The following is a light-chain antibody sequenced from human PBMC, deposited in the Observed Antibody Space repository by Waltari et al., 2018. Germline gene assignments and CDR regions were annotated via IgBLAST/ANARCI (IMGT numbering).Light chain of an antibody. V-gene: IGKV2D-29*01. CDR2: EIS. CDR3: MQTKQFPWT. J-gene: IGKJ1*01. CDR1: QSLLYTDGKTY. Sequence: DIVMTQTPVSLSVTPGQSASISCKSSQSLLYTDGKTYFYWYLQKAGQPPQLLIYEISKRCVGVPDRFSGSGSGTDFTLKISRVEAEDVGVYYCMQTKQFPWTLGQGTKVEVK.